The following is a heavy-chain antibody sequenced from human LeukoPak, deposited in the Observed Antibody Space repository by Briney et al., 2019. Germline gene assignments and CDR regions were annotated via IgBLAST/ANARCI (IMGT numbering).Heavy chain of an antibody. V-gene: IGHV3-23*01. Sequence: GGSLRLSCAASGFTFSSCAMNWVRQAPGKGLEWVSSISGSGGSTYYADSVKGRFTISRANSKNTLYLQMNGLRAEDTAIYYCAKGTGKYASGPDYWGQGTLVTVSS. J-gene: IGHJ4*02. CDR3: AKGTGKYASGPDY. D-gene: IGHD6-19*01. CDR2: ISGSGGST. CDR1: GFTFSSCA.